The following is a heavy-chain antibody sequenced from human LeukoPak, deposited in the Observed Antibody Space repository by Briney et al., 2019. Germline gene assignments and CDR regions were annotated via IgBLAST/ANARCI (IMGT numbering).Heavy chain of an antibody. V-gene: IGHV4-59*01. Sequence: SETLSLTCTVSGGSISSYYWSWIRQPPGKGLEWIGYIYYSGSTNYNPSLKSRVTISVDTSKNQFSQKLSSVTAADTAVYYCARFFSTGTTDFDYWGQGTLVTVSS. D-gene: IGHD1-1*01. J-gene: IGHJ4*02. CDR2: IYYSGST. CDR1: GGSISSYY. CDR3: ARFFSTGTTDFDY.